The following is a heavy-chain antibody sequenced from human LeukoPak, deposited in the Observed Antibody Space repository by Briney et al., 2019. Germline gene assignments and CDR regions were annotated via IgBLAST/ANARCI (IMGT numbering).Heavy chain of an antibody. J-gene: IGHJ5*02. D-gene: IGHD2-2*01. CDR2: IVVGSGNT. CDR3: AADYLVPAALDP. CDR1: GFTFTSSA. V-gene: IGHV1-58*02. Sequence: ASVKVSCKASGFTFTSSAMQWVRQARGQRLEWIGWIVVGSGNTNYAQKFQGRVTITRDMSTSTAYTELSSLRSEDTAVYYCAADYLVPAALDPWGQGTLVTVSS.